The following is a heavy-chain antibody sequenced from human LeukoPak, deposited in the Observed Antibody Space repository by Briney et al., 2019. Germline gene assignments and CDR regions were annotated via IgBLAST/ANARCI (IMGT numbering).Heavy chain of an antibody. D-gene: IGHD5-24*01. J-gene: IGHJ4*02. Sequence: GGSLRLSCAASGFNFRSYGIHWVRQAPGKGLEWVAVIWNDGSKTYYADSVKGRFTISRDKSENTRHLHMNSLRAEDTAVYYCAGGKFDGYISPFDYWGQGTQVTVSS. V-gene: IGHV3-33*01. CDR1: GFNFRSYG. CDR2: IWNDGSKT. CDR3: AGGKFDGYISPFDY.